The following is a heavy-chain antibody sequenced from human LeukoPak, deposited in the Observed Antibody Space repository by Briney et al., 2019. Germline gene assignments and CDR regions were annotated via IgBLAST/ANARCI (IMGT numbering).Heavy chain of an antibody. D-gene: IGHD6-13*01. V-gene: IGHV3-23*01. CDR1: GFTFSSYA. CDR3: AKVWSSSWSPFDY. Sequence: PGGSLRLSYAASGFTFSSYAMSWVRQAPGKGLEWVSVLSGSGDSTHYADSVKGRFTISRDNSKNTLYLQMNSLRAEDTAIYYCAKVWSSSWSPFDYWGQGTLVTVSS. CDR2: LSGSGDST. J-gene: IGHJ4*02.